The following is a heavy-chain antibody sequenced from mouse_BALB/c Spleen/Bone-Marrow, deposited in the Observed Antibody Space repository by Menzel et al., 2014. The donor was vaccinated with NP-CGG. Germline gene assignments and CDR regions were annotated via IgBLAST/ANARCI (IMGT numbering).Heavy chain of an antibody. Sequence: VKLVESGPGLVAPSQSLSITCTVSGFSLTSYGVHWVRQPPGKGLEWLGVIWAGGSTNYNSALMSRLSISKDNSKSQVFLKMNSLQTDDKAMYCCVRGGGDGYYNWYFDVWGAGTTVTVSS. CDR3: VRGGGDGYYNWYFDV. J-gene: IGHJ1*01. CDR2: IWAGGST. D-gene: IGHD2-3*01. V-gene: IGHV2-9*02. CDR1: GFSLTSYG.